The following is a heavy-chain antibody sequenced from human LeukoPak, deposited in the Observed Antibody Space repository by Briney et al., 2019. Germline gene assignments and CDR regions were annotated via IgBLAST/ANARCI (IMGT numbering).Heavy chain of an antibody. CDR1: GYTFTGYY. J-gene: IGHJ4*02. CDR2: INPNSGGT. Sequence: VSVKVSCKASGYTFTGYYMHWVRQAPGQGLEWMGWINPNSGGTNYAQKLQGMVTMTRDTSISTAYMELSTLRSDDTGVYYCGREILGRYGDYPFDYWGQGTLVTVSS. V-gene: IGHV1-2*02. CDR3: GREILGRYGDYPFDY. D-gene: IGHD4-17*01.